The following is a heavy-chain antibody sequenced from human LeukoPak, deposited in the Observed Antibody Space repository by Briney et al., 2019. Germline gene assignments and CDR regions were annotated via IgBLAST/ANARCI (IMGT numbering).Heavy chain of an antibody. CDR3: TRWTYYYDGSGYAYSGFQH. D-gene: IGHD3-22*01. Sequence: GGSLRLSCTASGFTFGDYGLNWFRQAPGKGLEWVGFIRSEAYGATTEYAASVKGRFTISRDDFKSIAYLQMNSLKVEDTGIYFCTRWTYYYDGSGYAYSGFQHWGQGTQVTVSS. CDR2: IRSEAYGATT. CDR1: GFTFGDYG. V-gene: IGHV3-49*03. J-gene: IGHJ1*01.